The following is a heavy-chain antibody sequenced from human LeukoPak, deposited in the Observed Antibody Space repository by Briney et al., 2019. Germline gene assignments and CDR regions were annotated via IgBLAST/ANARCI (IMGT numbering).Heavy chain of an antibody. CDR3: ARDPPFIIGTTFFDY. CDR2: ISTSSTYI. CDR1: GFTFSSYS. Sequence: PGGSLRLSCAASGFTFSSYSMNWVRQAPGKGLEWVSSISTSSTYIYYADSVKGRFTISRDNAKNSLYLQMNSLRAEDTAVYYCARDPPFIIGTTFFDYWGQGTLVTVSS. V-gene: IGHV3-21*01. J-gene: IGHJ4*02. D-gene: IGHD1-20*01.